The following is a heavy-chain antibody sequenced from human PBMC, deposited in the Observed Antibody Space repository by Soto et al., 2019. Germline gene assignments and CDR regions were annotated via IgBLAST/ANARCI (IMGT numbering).Heavy chain of an antibody. D-gene: IGHD2-2*01. CDR3: AFIAPPCTSSYSYCFDY. J-gene: IGHJ4*02. CDR2: IIPNIGTA. CDR1: GGTFSSYG. Sequence: SVKVSCKASGGTFSSYGISWVRQAPGQGLEWMGGIIPNIGTANYAQKFQGRVTITADKSTSTAYMELRSLRSEDTAVYYCAFIAPPCTSSYSYCFDYWGQGTLVTVSS. V-gene: IGHV1-69*06.